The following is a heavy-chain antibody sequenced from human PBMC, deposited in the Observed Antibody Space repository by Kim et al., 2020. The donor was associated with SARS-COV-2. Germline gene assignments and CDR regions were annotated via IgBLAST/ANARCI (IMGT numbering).Heavy chain of an antibody. J-gene: IGHJ4*02. D-gene: IGHD3-10*01. CDR3: AKDSYYYGSGSYSLDY. Sequence: SLEGRFTISRANSKNTLYLQMNSLRAEDTAVYYCAKDSYYYGSGSYSLDYWGQGTLVTVSS. V-gene: IGHV3-33*06.